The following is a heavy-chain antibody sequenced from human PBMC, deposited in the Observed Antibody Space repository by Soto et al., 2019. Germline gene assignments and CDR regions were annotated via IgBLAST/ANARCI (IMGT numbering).Heavy chain of an antibody. CDR3: ARAHYGPSGYYFDS. CDR1: GDSISSGGYS. Sequence: QVQLQESGSGLVKPSQTLSLTCTVSGDSISSGGYSWSWIRQPPQKGLEWIGYIYHTGSTSYSPSLTSRVTTSVDKSKNQFSLIPNSVTAADTAIYYCARAHYGPSGYYFDSWGQGTLFTVSS. V-gene: IGHV4-30-2*01. J-gene: IGHJ4*02. CDR2: IYHTGST. D-gene: IGHD3-22*01.